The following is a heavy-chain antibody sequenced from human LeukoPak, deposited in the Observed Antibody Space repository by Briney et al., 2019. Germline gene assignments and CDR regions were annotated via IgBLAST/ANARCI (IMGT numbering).Heavy chain of an antibody. J-gene: IGHJ4*02. CDR1: GGSISSYY. CDR3: ARSRFLESPFDY. Sequence: SETLSLTCTVSGGSISSYYWSWIRQPAGKGLEWIGRIYTSGSTNYNPSLKSRVTISVDTSKNQFSLKLSPVTAADTAVYYCARSRFLESPFDYWGQGTLVTVSS. D-gene: IGHD3-3*01. CDR2: IYTSGST. V-gene: IGHV4-4*07.